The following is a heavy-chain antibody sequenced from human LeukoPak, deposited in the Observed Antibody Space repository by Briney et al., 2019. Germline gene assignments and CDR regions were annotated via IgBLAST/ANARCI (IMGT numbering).Heavy chain of an antibody. CDR1: GFTFSSYA. CDR3: ARPLDYGDYLNAFDI. CDR2: ISYDGSNK. Sequence: GGSLRLSCAASGFTFSSYAMHWVRQARGEGLERVAVISYDGSNKYYADSVKGRFTISRDNSKNTLYLQMNSLRAEDTAVYYCARPLDYGDYLNAFDIWGQGTMVTVSS. J-gene: IGHJ3*02. D-gene: IGHD4-17*01. V-gene: IGHV3-30-3*01.